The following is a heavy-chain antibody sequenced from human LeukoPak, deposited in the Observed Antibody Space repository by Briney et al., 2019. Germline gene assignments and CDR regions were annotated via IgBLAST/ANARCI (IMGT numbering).Heavy chain of an antibody. CDR3: LREETIVVIREPPP. CDR2: INQYGNDK. D-gene: IGHD3-22*01. CDR1: GFSFSNYW. Sequence: GSLRLSCEASGFSFSNYWMSWVRQAPGKGLEWVANINQYGNDKYYVDSVKGRFTISRDNAKNSLDLQMNSLRVEGTAIYYCLREETIVVIREPPPRGQGTLVTVSS. J-gene: IGHJ4*02. V-gene: IGHV3-7*01.